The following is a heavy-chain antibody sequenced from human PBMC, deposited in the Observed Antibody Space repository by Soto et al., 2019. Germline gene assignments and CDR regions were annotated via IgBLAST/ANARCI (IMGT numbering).Heavy chain of an antibody. J-gene: IGHJ6*03. CDR1: CYTVTRNG. Sequence: SVKGSGRPSCYTVTRNGISWVRQAPGQGLEWMGWISPNSGNIKYAQKIQGRVIMTTDTSKSTAYMELRSLRSDDTAVYYCVKDRDSNTWHYRDVWGPGTTVTVSS. V-gene: IGHV1-18*01. CDR2: ISPNSGNI. D-gene: IGHD3-22*01. CDR3: VKDRDSNTWHYRDV.